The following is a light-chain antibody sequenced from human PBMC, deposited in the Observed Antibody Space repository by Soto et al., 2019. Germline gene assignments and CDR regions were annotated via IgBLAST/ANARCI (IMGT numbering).Light chain of an antibody. CDR3: QSYASRNYNV. V-gene: IGLV6-57*04. CDR2: EDN. CDR1: SGSIASNY. J-gene: IGLJ6*01. Sequence: NFMLTQPHSVSESPGKTVTISCTRSSGSIASNYVQWYQQRPGSAPTTVIYEDNQRPSGVPDRFSGSIDSSSNSASLTISGLKTEDEADYYGQSYASRNYNVFGSGTQLTVL.